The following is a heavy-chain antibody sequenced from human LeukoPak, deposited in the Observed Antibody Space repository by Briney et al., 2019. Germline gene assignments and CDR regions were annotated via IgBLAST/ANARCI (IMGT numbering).Heavy chain of an antibody. Sequence: ASVKVSSKAAGYTFTGYYMHWVRQAPGQGLEWMGWINPNSGGTNYAQKFQGRVTMTRDTSISTAYMELRSLRSDDTAVYYCAREDSSGYYYVQNYYYMDVWGKGTTVTVSS. CDR2: INPNSGGT. D-gene: IGHD3-22*01. CDR1: GYTFTGYY. J-gene: IGHJ6*03. V-gene: IGHV1-2*02. CDR3: AREDSSGYYYVQNYYYMDV.